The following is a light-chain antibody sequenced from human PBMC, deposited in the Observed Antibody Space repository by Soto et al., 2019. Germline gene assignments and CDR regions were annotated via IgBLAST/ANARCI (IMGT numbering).Light chain of an antibody. CDR3: QVWDSDSDHVV. V-gene: IGLV3-21*02. J-gene: IGLJ2*01. Sequence: SYELTQPPSVSVAPGQTASISCGGYNLEFKSVHWYQQRPGQAPVLVVFDDRDRPSGIPDRFSGASSGNTATLTISRVEAGDESDFYCQVWDSDSDHVVFGGGTQLTV. CDR2: DDR. CDR1: NLEFKS.